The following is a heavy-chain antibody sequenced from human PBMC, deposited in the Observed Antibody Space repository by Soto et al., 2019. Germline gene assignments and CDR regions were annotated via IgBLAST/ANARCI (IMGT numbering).Heavy chain of an antibody. CDR1: GFTFSSYA. V-gene: IGHV3-30-3*01. CDR2: ISYDGSNK. CDR3: AREFCTNGVCYRRVWIYYYYGMDV. Sequence: GGSLRLSCAASGFTFSSYAMHWVRQAPGKGLEWVAVISYDGSNKYYADSVKGRFTISRDNSKNTLYLQMNSLRAEDTAVYYCAREFCTNGVCYRRVWIYYYYGMDVWGQGTTVTVSS. D-gene: IGHD2-8*01. J-gene: IGHJ6*02.